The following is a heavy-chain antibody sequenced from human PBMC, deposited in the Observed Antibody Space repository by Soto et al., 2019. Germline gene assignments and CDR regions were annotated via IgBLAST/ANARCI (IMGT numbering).Heavy chain of an antibody. Sequence: QVQLVESGGGVVQPGRSLRLSCAAFGFTFSSYGMHWVRQAPGKGLEWVAVIWYDGSNKYYADSVKGRFTISRDNSKNTLYLQMNSLRAEDTAVYYCARNPSSSWSEFDYWGQGTLVTVSS. CDR2: IWYDGSNK. J-gene: IGHJ4*02. D-gene: IGHD6-13*01. CDR3: ARNPSSSWSEFDY. CDR1: GFTFSSYG. V-gene: IGHV3-33*01.